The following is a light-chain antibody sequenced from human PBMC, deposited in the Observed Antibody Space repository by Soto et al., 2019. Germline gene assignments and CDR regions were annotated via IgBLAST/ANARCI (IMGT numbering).Light chain of an antibody. V-gene: IGKV4-1*01. J-gene: IGKJ4*02. CDR1: QTILKSSIKKNS. CDR3: QQYYSSSLT. CDR2: WAS. Sequence: DIVMTQSPDSLAVSLGERATIKCRSSQTILKSSIKKNSLAWYQQKPGQPARLLIYWASTRDSGVPDRFSGSGSGTDFTLTITRLQAEDVAVYYCQQYYSSSLTVGGWTKVDNK.